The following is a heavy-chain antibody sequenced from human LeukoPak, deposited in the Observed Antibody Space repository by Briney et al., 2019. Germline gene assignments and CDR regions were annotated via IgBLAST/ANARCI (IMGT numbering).Heavy chain of an antibody. V-gene: IGHV1-24*01. D-gene: IGHD6-19*01. J-gene: IGHJ4*02. Sequence: ASGKVSCKVSGYTLTELSMHWVRQAPGKGLEWMGGFVPEDGETIYAQKFQGRVTMTEDTSTDTAYMELSSLRSEDTAVYYCATDLVGYSSGWVPGWGQGTLVTVSS. CDR1: GYTLTELS. CDR3: ATDLVGYSSGWVPG. CDR2: FVPEDGET.